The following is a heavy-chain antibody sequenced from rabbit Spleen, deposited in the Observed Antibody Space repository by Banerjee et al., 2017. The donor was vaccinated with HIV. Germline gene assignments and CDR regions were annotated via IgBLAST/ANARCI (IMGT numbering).Heavy chain of an antibody. J-gene: IGHJ4*01. CDR2: IDNSDGST. Sequence: QEQLVESGGGLVQPEGSLTLTCTASGFDFSTNAMCWVRQAPGKGLEWIAYIDNSDGSTGYASWAKGRFTISKTSSTTVTLTMTSLTAADTATYFCARDVGYPGAVYGDLNLWGQGTLVTVS. D-gene: IGHD7-1*01. CDR3: ARDVGYPGAVYGDLNL. V-gene: IGHV1S47*01. CDR1: GFDFSTNA.